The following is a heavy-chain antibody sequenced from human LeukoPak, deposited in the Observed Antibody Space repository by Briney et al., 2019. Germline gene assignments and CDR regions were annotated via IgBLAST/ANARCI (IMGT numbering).Heavy chain of an antibody. D-gene: IGHD6-13*01. CDR3: ATDRSIGEAGDSC. CDR1: GFTFSNYW. J-gene: IGHJ4*02. CDR2: INRDGSGT. Sequence: QPGGSLRLSCAASGFTFSNYWMHWVRQAPGKGLVWVSRINRDGSGTTYADSVKGRFTISRDNAKNTLYLLMNSLRAEDTAVYYCATDRSIGEAGDSCWGRGTPVTVSS. V-gene: IGHV3-74*01.